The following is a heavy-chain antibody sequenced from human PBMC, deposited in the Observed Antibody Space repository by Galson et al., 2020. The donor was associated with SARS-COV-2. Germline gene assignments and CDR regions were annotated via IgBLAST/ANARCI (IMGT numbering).Heavy chain of an antibody. CDR3: ERDVVLRWQQLVLGWFDP. J-gene: IGHJ5*02. D-gene: IGHD6-13*01. Sequence: ASVKVSCKASGYTFNGYYMHWVRQAPGQGLEWMGWINPNSGGTNYAQKFQGRVTMTRDTSISTAYMELSRLRSDDTAVYYCERDVVLRWQQLVLGWFDPWGQGTLVTVSS. V-gene: IGHV1-2*02. CDR1: GYTFNGYY. CDR2: INPNSGGT.